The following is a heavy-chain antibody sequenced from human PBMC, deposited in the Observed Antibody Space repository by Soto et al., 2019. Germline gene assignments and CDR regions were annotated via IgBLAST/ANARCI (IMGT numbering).Heavy chain of an antibody. J-gene: IGHJ6*03. D-gene: IGHD4-17*01. Sequence: EVQLLESGGGLVQPGGSLRLSCAASGLTFSSYAMTWVRQAPGEGLEWVSGISGSGGTKYYADSVKGRFTISRDNSKNTCFLQMNSLRAEDTAVYYWAKNDFGDYYYYMDVWGKGATVTVSS. V-gene: IGHV3-23*01. CDR1: GLTFSSYA. CDR3: AKNDFGDYYYYMDV. CDR2: ISGSGGTK.